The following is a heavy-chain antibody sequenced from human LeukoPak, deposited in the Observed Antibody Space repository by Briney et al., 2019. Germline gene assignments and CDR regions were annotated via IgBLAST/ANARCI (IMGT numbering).Heavy chain of an antibody. Sequence: ASVKVSCKASGYTFTSYGISWVRQAPGQGLEWVGWISAYNGNTNYAQKLQGRVTMTTDTSTSTAYMELRSLRSDDTAVYYCARDRDIAAAGNYFDYWGQGTLVTVSS. V-gene: IGHV1-18*01. D-gene: IGHD6-13*01. CDR1: GYTFTSYG. J-gene: IGHJ4*02. CDR2: ISAYNGNT. CDR3: ARDRDIAAAGNYFDY.